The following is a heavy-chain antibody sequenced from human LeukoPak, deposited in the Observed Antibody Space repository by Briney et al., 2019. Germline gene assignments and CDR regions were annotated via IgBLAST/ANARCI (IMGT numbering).Heavy chain of an antibody. CDR1: GFTFSSYA. CDR2: IWYDGSNK. V-gene: IGHV3-33*08. J-gene: IGHJ4*02. CDR3: ARDHRWEYSYAPRDPLFDY. Sequence: PGGSLRLSCAASGFTFSSYAMSWVRQAPGKGLEWVAVIWYDGSNKYYADSVKGRFTISRDNSKNTLYLQMNSLRAEDTAVYYCARDHRWEYSYAPRDPLFDYWGQGTLVTVSS. D-gene: IGHD5-18*01.